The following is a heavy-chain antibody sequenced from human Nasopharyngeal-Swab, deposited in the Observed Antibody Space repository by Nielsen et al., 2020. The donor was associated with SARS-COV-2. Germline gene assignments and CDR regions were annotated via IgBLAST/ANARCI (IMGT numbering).Heavy chain of an antibody. CDR1: GYTFTGYY. CDR3: ARSAYYYDSSGYHPPDYGMDV. V-gene: IGHV1-2*02. Sequence: ASVKVSCKASGYTFTGYYMHWVRQAPGQGLEWMGWINPNSGGTNYAQKFQGRVTMTRDTSISTAYMELSRLRSDDTAVYYCARSAYYYDSSGYHPPDYGMDVWGQGTTVTVSS. J-gene: IGHJ6*02. D-gene: IGHD3-22*01. CDR2: INPNSGGT.